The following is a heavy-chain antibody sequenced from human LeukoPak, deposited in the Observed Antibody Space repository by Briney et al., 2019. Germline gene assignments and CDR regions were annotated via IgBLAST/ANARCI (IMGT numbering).Heavy chain of an antibody. J-gene: IGHJ6*03. CDR3: ARHWENYYYMDV. Sequence: SETLSLTCAVYGGSFSGYYWSWIRQPPGKGLEWIGEINHSGSTNYNPSLKSRVTISVDTSKNQFSLKLSSVTAADTAVYYCARHWENYYYMDVWGKGTTVTISS. D-gene: IGHD1-26*01. CDR2: INHSGST. V-gene: IGHV4-34*01. CDR1: GGSFSGYY.